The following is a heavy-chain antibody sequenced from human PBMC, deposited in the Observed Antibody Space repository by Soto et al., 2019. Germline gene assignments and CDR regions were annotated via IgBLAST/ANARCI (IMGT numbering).Heavy chain of an antibody. J-gene: IGHJ5*02. V-gene: IGHV4-39*07. D-gene: IGHD1-7*01. CDR2: IYHSGST. Sequence: SETLSLTCTVSGGSIGSGGYYWSWIRQPPGKGLEWIGSIYHSGSTYYNPSLKSRVTISVDTSKNQFSLKLSSVTAADTAVYYCARGAVNWNYVRWFDPWGQGTLVTVSS. CDR3: ARGAVNWNYVRWFDP. CDR1: GGSIGSGGYY.